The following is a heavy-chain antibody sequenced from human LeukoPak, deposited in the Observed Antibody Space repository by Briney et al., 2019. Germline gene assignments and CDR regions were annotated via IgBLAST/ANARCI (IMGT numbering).Heavy chain of an antibody. Sequence: PGRSLRLSCAASGFTFSSYGMHWVRQAPGKGLEWVAVISYDGSNKYYADSVKGRFTISRDNSKNTLYLQMNSLRAEDTAVYYCAKSSKTYYDILTGYPPWFDPWGQGTLVTVSS. CDR2: ISYDGSNK. CDR3: AKSSKTYYDILTGYPPWFDP. J-gene: IGHJ5*02. CDR1: GFTFSSYG. V-gene: IGHV3-30*18. D-gene: IGHD3-9*01.